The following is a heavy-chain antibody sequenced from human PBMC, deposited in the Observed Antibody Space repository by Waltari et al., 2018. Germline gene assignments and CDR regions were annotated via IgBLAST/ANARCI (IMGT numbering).Heavy chain of an antibody. CDR1: GFTFSIYW. CDR3: VIGAQHVSNWYASEYFQH. V-gene: IGHV3-74*01. Sequence: EVQLVESGGGLVQPGGSLRLSCAASGFTFSIYWMHWVRQAPGKGLVGVSDMNTDVSTTNYADSGKGRFTISRDNAKNTLYLQMDSLRAEETAVYDCVIGAQHVSNWYASEYFQHWGQGTLVTVSS. D-gene: IGHD6-13*01. CDR2: MNTDVSTT. J-gene: IGHJ1*01.